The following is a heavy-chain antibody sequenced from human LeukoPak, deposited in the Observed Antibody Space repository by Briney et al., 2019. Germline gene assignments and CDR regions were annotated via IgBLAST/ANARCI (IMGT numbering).Heavy chain of an antibody. Sequence: SETLSLTCAVYGGSFSGYYWSWIRQPPGKGLEWIGEINHSGSTSYNPSLKSRVTISVDTSKNQLSLKLSSVTAADTAVYYCARGLEYSSGWYPRMDYWGQGTLVTVSS. V-gene: IGHV4-34*01. CDR3: ARGLEYSSGWYPRMDY. D-gene: IGHD6-19*01. CDR2: INHSGST. J-gene: IGHJ4*02. CDR1: GGSFSGYY.